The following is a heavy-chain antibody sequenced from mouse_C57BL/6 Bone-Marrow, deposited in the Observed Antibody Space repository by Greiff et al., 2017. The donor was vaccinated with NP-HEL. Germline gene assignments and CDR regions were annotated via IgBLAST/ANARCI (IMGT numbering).Heavy chain of an antibody. CDR1: GYTFTSYW. J-gene: IGHJ2*01. Sequence: EVQLQQSGTVLARPGASVKMSCKTSGYTFTSYWMHWVKQRPGQGLEWIGAIYPGNSDTSYNQKFKGKAKLTAVTSASTAYMELSSLTNEDSAVYYCTRGKGNWATFDYWGQGTTLTGSS. V-gene: IGHV1-5*01. D-gene: IGHD4-1*01. CDR2: IYPGNSDT. CDR3: TRGKGNWATFDY.